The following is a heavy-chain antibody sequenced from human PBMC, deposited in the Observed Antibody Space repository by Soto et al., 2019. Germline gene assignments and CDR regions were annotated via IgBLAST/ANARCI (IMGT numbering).Heavy chain of an antibody. CDR2: IRSKANSYAT. D-gene: IGHD6-13*01. CDR3: TRLRTYGGSSWYNWFDP. CDR1: GFTFSGSA. V-gene: IGHV3-73*02. Sequence: EVQLVESGGGLVQPGGSLKLSCAASGFTFSGSAMHWVRQASGKGLEWVGRIRSKANSYATAYAASVKGRFTISRDDSMNTAYLQMNSLKTEDTAVYYCTRLRTYGGSSWYNWFDPLGQGTLVTVSS. J-gene: IGHJ5*02.